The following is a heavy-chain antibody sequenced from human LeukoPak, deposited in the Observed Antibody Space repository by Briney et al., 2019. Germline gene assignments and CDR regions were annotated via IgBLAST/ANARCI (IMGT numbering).Heavy chain of an antibody. CDR3: ARVAGLRGYSYGFYDY. Sequence: SGGSQRLSCSASGFTFSTYSMNWVRQAPGKGLEWVSSISSSSNIYYTDSVKGRFTISRDNARNSLYLQMNSLRAEDTAVYYCARVAGLRGYSYGFYDYWGQGTLVTVSS. V-gene: IGHV3-21*01. CDR2: ISSSSNI. D-gene: IGHD5-18*01. J-gene: IGHJ4*02. CDR1: GFTFSTYS.